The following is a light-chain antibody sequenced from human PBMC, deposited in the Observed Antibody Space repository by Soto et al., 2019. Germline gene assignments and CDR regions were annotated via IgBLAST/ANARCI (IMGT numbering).Light chain of an antibody. Sequence: IQMTQSPSSLSAFVGDTVTITCRASQNINNYLNWYQLKPGKAPKLLIFGASNLKSVVPSRFSANGSVTDFSLIITSLQPEDFATYYCQQSYSQGRTFGQGTRL. V-gene: IGKV1-39*01. J-gene: IGKJ2*01. CDR1: QNINNY. CDR3: QQSYSQGRT. CDR2: GAS.